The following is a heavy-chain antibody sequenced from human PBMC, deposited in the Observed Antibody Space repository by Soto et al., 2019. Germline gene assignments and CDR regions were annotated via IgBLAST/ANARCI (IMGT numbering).Heavy chain of an antibody. D-gene: IGHD3-16*01. V-gene: IGHV5-51*01. CDR2: INPADSAI. Sequence: SPTISCQASGNNFTSNRIDWLRQMPGKGLEWMGIINPADSAIKYSPTFQGQVTISVDKSSGTAYLQWSSLKASDTAMYYCARHQREDASRKIDCWGQGTLVTVSS. CDR3: ARHQREDASRKIDC. J-gene: IGHJ4*02. CDR1: GNNFTSNR.